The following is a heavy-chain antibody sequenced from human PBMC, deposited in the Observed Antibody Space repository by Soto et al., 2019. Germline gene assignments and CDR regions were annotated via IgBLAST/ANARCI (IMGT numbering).Heavy chain of an antibody. CDR3: ARDKIYDDILTGYSLIQYYFDY. J-gene: IGHJ4*02. V-gene: IGHV3-48*01. CDR1: GFTFSSYS. CDR2: ISSSSSTI. Sequence: PGGSLILSCAASGFTFSSYSMNWVRQAPGKGLEWVPYISSSSSTIYYADSVKGRFTISRDNAKNSLYLQMNSLRAEDTAVYYCARDKIYDDILTGYSLIQYYFDYWGQGTLVTVSS. D-gene: IGHD3-9*01.